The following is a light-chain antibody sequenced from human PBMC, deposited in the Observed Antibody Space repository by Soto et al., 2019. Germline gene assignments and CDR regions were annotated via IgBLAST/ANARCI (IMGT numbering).Light chain of an antibody. V-gene: IGKV3-20*01. CDR3: HQYGSSPPYT. Sequence: EIVLTQSPGTLSLSPGERATLSCRASQSVSSSYLAWYQQKPGQAPRLLIYGASSRATGIPDRFSGSGSGTDFTLTISRREPEDFVVYYCHQYGSSPPYTFGQGTKLEIK. CDR2: GAS. J-gene: IGKJ2*01. CDR1: QSVSSSY.